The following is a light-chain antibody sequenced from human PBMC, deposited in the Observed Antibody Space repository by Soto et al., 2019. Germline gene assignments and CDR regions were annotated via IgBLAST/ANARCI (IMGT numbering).Light chain of an antibody. CDR3: TSYISSSITWV. V-gene: IGLV2-14*01. CDR1: SSDIGTYNY. CDR2: EVS. Sequence: QSALTQPASVSGSPGQSITISCTGTSSDIGTYNYVSWYQQHPGKAPKLMIYEVSNRPSGVSNRFSSSKSGNTASLTISGRQAQDEGDYYFTSYISSSITWVLRGGTTL. J-gene: IGLJ3*02.